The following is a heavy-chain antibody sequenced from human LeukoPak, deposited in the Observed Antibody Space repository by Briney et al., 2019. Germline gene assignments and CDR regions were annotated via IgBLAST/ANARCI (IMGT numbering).Heavy chain of an antibody. CDR3: ARLRGETYYFDY. D-gene: IGHD2-21*01. CDR2: IYYSGST. J-gene: IGHJ4*02. V-gene: IGHV4-39*01. Sequence: NASETLSLTCTVSGGSIGSSSYYWGWIRQPPGKGLEWIGSIYYSGSTYYNPSLKSRVTISVDTSKNQFSLKLSSVTAADTAVYYCARLRGETYYFDYWGQGTLVTVSS. CDR1: GGSIGSSSYY.